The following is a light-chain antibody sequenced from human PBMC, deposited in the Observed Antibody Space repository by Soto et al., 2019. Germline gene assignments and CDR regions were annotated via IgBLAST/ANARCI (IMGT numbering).Light chain of an antibody. CDR3: QQDYNFPSWT. CDR2: GAS. V-gene: IGKV3D-7*01. CDR1: QSVSSSF. Sequence: PGERVTLSCRASQSVSSSFLTRYHQKPGQAPRLPIYGASTRATGIPARFSGSGSGTDFTLTISSLQPEDVAVHCCQQDYNFPSWTFGQGTKVDIK. J-gene: IGKJ1*01.